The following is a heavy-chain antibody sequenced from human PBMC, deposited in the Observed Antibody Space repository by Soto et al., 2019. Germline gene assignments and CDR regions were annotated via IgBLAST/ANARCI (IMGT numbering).Heavy chain of an antibody. CDR2: ISGSGGST. D-gene: IGHD6-19*01. J-gene: IGHJ5*02. CDR1: FTFSMYS. V-gene: IGHV3-23*01. CDR3: AKDGVWLA. Sequence: GGSLRLSCSFTFSMYSMNWVRQAPGKGLEWVSAISGSGGSTYYADSVKGRFTISRDNSKNTLYLQMNSLRAEDTAVYYCAKDGVWLAWGQGTLVTVSS.